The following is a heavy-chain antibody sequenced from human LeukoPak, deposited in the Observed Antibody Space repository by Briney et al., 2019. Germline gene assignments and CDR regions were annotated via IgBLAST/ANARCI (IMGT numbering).Heavy chain of an antibody. J-gene: IGHJ4*02. CDR3: AKGDCTGGSCLPFDY. V-gene: IGHV3-23*01. Sequence: GGSLRLSCAASGFTFSRYAMSWVRRAPGKGLEWDSTISGTGGTTYYADSVKGRFTISRDNSKNTLYLQMNSLRAEDTAVYYCAKGDCTGGSCLPFDYWGQGTLVTVSS. D-gene: IGHD2-15*01. CDR1: GFTFSRYA. CDR2: ISGTGGTT.